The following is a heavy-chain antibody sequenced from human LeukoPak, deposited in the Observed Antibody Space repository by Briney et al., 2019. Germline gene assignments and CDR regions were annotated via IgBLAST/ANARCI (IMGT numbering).Heavy chain of an antibody. CDR1: GFTFSSYA. D-gene: IGHD1-1*01. CDR3: AKVRGVTGSRSALDS. CDR2: ISGSGNTT. J-gene: IGHJ4*02. V-gene: IGHV3-23*01. Sequence: GGSLRPSCAASGFTFSSYAMSWVRQAPGKGLEWVSGISGSGNTTYYADAVKGRFTISRDSSKNTLYVQMNNLRAEDTAVYYCAKVRGVTGSRSALDSWGQGTLVTVSS.